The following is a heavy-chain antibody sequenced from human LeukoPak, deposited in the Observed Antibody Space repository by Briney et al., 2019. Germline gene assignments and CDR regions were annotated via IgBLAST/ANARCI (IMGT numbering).Heavy chain of an antibody. Sequence: TSETLSLTCTVSGYSISSGYYWGWIRQPPGKGLEWIGSIYHSGRTFYNPSLKSRVTISVDTSKNQFSLKLTSVTAADTAIYYCAKDWHSVMATIDHWGQGTLVTVSS. CDR3: AKDWHSVMATIDH. J-gene: IGHJ4*02. CDR2: IYHSGRT. CDR1: GYSISSGYY. V-gene: IGHV4-38-2*02. D-gene: IGHD5-24*01.